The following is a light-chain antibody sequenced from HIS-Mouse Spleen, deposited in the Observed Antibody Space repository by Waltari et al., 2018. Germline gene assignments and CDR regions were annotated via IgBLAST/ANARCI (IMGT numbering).Light chain of an antibody. Sequence: LTQSPSFLSASVGDRVTSTGRASQGISSYLAWYQQKPGKAPKLLIYAASTLQSGVPSRFSGSGCGPGFTLPLRSLQPEHFATYYCQQLNSYPPTFGQGTKVEIK. CDR2: AAS. CDR1: QGISSY. CDR3: QQLNSYPPT. V-gene: IGKV1-9*01. J-gene: IGKJ1*01.